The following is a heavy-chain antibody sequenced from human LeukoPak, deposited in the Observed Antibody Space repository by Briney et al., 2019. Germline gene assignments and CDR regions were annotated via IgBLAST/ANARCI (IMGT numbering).Heavy chain of an antibody. J-gene: IGHJ4*02. D-gene: IGHD3-22*01. CDR3: AKDHLYDSSGYWVY. CDR2: ISGSGGST. V-gene: IGHV3-23*01. CDR1: GFTFSSYA. Sequence: PGGSLRLSCAASGFTFSSYAMSWVRQAPGKGLEWVSAISGSGGSTYYADSVKGRFTISRDNSKNTLYLQMNSLRAEDTAVYYCAKDHLYDSSGYWVYWGQGTLVTVSS.